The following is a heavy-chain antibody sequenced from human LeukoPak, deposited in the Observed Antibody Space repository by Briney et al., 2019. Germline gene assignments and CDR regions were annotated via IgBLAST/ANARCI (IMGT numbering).Heavy chain of an antibody. D-gene: IGHD5-24*01. V-gene: IGHV3-7*01. Sequence: GGSLRLSCAASGFTFSSSWMNWVRQAPGKGLQWVGNINPEGSQTRFVDSVMGRFTMSKDNAKNSLYLRMNSLRVEDTAVFYCAAWTDRGYNFWGQGTVVTVSS. J-gene: IGHJ4*02. CDR1: GFTFSSSW. CDR3: AAWTDRGYNF. CDR2: INPEGSQT.